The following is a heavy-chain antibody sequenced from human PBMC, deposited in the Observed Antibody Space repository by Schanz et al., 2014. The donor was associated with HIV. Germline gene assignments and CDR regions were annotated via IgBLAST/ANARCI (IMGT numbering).Heavy chain of an antibody. D-gene: IGHD3-16*01. V-gene: IGHV1-69*06. CDR2: IIPIFGSP. CDR3: ARHLPGGLFSPLNL. J-gene: IGHJ5*02. Sequence: QVHLVQSGAEVKKPGSSVKVSCKPSGGTFSTYAVSWVRQAPGQGLENMGGIIPIFGSPKYAQKFQGRVTITADKSTSTAYMELSSLRSEDTAIYYCARHLPGGLFSPLNLWGQGTLVTVSS. CDR1: GGTFSTYA.